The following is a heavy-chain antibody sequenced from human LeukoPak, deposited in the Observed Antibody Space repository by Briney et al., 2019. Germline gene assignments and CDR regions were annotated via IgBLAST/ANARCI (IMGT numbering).Heavy chain of an antibody. CDR3: ARHRPSDGPEGIPYYFDY. V-gene: IGHV1-69*13. CDR2: IIPIFGTA. D-gene: IGHD5-24*01. CDR1: GYTLTELS. Sequence: SVKVSCKVSGYTLTELSMHWVRQAPGQGLEWMGGIIPIFGTANYAQKFQGRVTITADESTSTAYMELSSLRSEDTAVYYCARHRPSDGPEGIPYYFDYWGQGTLVTVSS. J-gene: IGHJ4*02.